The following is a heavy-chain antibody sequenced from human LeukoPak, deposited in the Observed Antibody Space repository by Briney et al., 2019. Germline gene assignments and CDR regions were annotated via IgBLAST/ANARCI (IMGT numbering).Heavy chain of an antibody. CDR2: INTNTGNP. Sequence: GASMKVSCKASGYTLTSVPMNWVRQAPGQGLEWMGWINTNTGNPTYAQGFTGRFVFSLDTSVSTAYLQISSLKAEDTAVYYCARDGGEYQLHDAFDIWGQGTMVTVSS. V-gene: IGHV7-4-1*02. CDR3: ARDGGEYQLHDAFDI. D-gene: IGHD3-10*01. CDR1: GYTLTSVP. J-gene: IGHJ3*02.